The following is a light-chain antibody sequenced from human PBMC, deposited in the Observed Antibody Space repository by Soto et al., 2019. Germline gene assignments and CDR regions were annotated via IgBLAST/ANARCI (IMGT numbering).Light chain of an antibody. J-gene: IGLJ1*01. CDR1: SSDVGGYDY. V-gene: IGLV2-14*01. Sequence: QSALTQPASVSGSPGQSITISCTGTSSDVGGYDYVSWYQQHPGKAPQLMIYDVNNRPSGVSNRFSGSKSGNTASLTISALQAEDEADYYCSSYTSSSTLVFGTGTKLTVL. CDR3: SSYTSSSTLV. CDR2: DVN.